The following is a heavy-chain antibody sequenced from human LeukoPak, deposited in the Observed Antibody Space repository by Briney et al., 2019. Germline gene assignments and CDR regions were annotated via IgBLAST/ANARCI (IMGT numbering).Heavy chain of an antibody. D-gene: IGHD2-8*01. V-gene: IGHV3-74*01. CDR3: ARPVMNWYFDL. CDR2: INRDGSST. Sequence: GGSLRLSCAASGFTFSSYWMHWVRQAPGKGLVWVSRINRDGSSTSYADSVKGRFTISRDNAKNTLYLQMNSLRAEDTAVYYCARPVMNWYFDLWGRGTLVTVSS. J-gene: IGHJ2*01. CDR1: GFTFSSYW.